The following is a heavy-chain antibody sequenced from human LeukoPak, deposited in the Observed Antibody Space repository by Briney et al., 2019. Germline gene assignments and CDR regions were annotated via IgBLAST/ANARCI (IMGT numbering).Heavy chain of an antibody. CDR1: GFTFSSYG. J-gene: IGHJ4*02. CDR2: ISYDGSNK. CDR3: AKQSLGYCSSTSCWNYFDY. D-gene: IGHD2-2*01. Sequence: GRSLRLSCAASGFTFSSYGMHGVRQAPGKGVEWVAVISYDGSNKYYADSVKGRFTISRDNSKNTLYLQMNSLRAEDTAVYYCAKQSLGYCSSTSCWNYFDYWGQGTLVTVSS. V-gene: IGHV3-30*18.